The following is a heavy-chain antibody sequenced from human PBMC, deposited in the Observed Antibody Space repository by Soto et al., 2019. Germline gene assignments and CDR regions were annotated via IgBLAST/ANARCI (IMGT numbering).Heavy chain of an antibody. Sequence: ASVKVCCKASGYTFTSYYMHWVRQAPGQGLEWMGWINPNSGGTNYAQKFQGWVTMTRDTSISTAYMELSRLRSDDTAVYYCARDLSYYDSSGSPYNWFDPWGQGTLVTVSS. CDR2: INPNSGGT. CDR3: ARDLSYYDSSGSPYNWFDP. D-gene: IGHD3-22*01. J-gene: IGHJ5*02. V-gene: IGHV1-2*04. CDR1: GYTFTSYY.